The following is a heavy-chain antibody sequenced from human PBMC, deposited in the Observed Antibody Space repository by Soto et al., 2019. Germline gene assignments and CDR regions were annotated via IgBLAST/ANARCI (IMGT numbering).Heavy chain of an antibody. J-gene: IGHJ6*03. Sequence: EVQLLESGGGLVQPGGSLRLSCAASGLTVSSYAMSWVRQAPGKGLEWVSAISGSGSTYSADSVKGRFTISRDSSKNTGYLEMNSLRAEDTAVYYCAKALRFTFTTGYYMDVWGRGTTVTVSS. CDR1: GLTVSSYA. V-gene: IGHV3-23*01. CDR2: ISGSGST. D-gene: IGHD3-16*01. CDR3: AKALRFTFTTGYYMDV.